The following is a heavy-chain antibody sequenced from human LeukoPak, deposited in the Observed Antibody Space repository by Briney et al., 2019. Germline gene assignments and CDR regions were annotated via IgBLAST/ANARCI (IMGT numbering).Heavy chain of an antibody. CDR1: GDSVSSNSAT. D-gene: IGHD3-22*01. CDR3: ARVSPRDTYYLGMDV. J-gene: IGHJ6*02. CDR2: TYYRSKWYM. V-gene: IGHV6-1*01. Sequence: SQTLSLTCAISGDSVSSNSATWNWIRQSPSRGLEWLGRTYYRSKWYMDYALSVQSRLTINPDTSKNQSSLQLNSVTPEDTAVYYCARVSPRDTYYLGMDVWGRGTTVTVSS.